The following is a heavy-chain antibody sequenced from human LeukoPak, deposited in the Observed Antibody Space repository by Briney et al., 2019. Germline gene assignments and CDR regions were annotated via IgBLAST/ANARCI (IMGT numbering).Heavy chain of an antibody. CDR2: IYSGGST. D-gene: IGHD6-13*01. CDR3: AREKPDGAYSSSWYYFDY. J-gene: IGHJ4*02. CDR1: GFTVSSNY. Sequence: GGSLRLSCAASGFTVSSNYMSWVRQAPGKGLEWVSVIYSGGSTYYADSVKGRFTISRDNSKNTLYLQMNSLRAEDTAEYYCAREKPDGAYSSSWYYFDYWGQGTLVTVSS. V-gene: IGHV3-66*01.